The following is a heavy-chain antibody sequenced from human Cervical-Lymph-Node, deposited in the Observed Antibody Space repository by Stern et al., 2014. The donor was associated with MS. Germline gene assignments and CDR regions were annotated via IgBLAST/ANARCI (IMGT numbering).Heavy chain of an antibody. CDR1: GFTFSGSA. CDR3: ARHPEHLFIHMDV. J-gene: IGHJ6*02. Sequence: VQLVESGGGLVQPGGSLKLSCAASGFTFSGSAMYWVRQASGKGLEWVGRIRSKAKSYATAYAASVKGRFTISRDDSENTAYLQMNSLKTEDTAVYYCARHPEHLFIHMDVWGQGTTVTVSS. D-gene: IGHD3-10*02. CDR2: IRSKAKSYAT. V-gene: IGHV3-73*01.